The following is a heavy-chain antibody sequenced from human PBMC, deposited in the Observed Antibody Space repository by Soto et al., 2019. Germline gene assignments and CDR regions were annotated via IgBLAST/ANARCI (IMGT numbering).Heavy chain of an antibody. CDR3: ARDSSGWSNYFDY. J-gene: IGHJ4*02. Sequence: QVQLVQSGAEVKKPGASVKVSCKASGYTFTSYGISWVRQAPGQGLEWMGWISAYNGNTNYAQKLQGRVTMTTDTSTSKAHMELKSLRSADTALYYCARDSSGWSNYFDYWGQGTLVTVSS. CDR2: ISAYNGNT. CDR1: GYTFTSYG. V-gene: IGHV1-18*01. D-gene: IGHD6-19*01.